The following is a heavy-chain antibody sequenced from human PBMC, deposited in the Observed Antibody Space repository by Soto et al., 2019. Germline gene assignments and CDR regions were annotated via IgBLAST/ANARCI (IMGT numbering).Heavy chain of an antibody. CDR3: ARQHLGVVDYQRGFDP. J-gene: IGHJ5*02. CDR1: GYTFTSYG. V-gene: IGHV1-18*01. CDR2: ISAYNGNT. D-gene: IGHD3-3*01. Sequence: QVQLVQSGAEVKKPGASVKVSCKAFGYTFTSYGISWVRQAPGQGLEWMGWISAYNGNTNYAQKLQGRVTMTTDTYTSTAYMELRSLRSDDTAVYYCARQHLGVVDYQRGFDPWGQGTLVTVSS.